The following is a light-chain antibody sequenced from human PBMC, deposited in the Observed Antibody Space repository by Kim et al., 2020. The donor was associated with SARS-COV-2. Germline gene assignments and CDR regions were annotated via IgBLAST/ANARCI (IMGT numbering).Light chain of an antibody. J-gene: IGKJ2*01. Sequence: SPGERATLSCRASQSVSSNLAWYQQKPGQAPRLLIYGASTRATGIPARFSGSGSGTEFTLTISSLQSEDFAVYYCQQYNNWPFYTFGQGTKLEIK. CDR2: GAS. CDR1: QSVSSN. V-gene: IGKV3-15*01. CDR3: QQYNNWPFYT.